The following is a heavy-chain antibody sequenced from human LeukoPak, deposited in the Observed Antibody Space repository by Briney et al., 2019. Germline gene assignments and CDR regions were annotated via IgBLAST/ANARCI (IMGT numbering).Heavy chain of an antibody. Sequence: PSETLSLTCTVSGGSISSSSYYWGWLRQPPGTGLEWIGSIYYSGSTYYNPSLKSRVTISVDTSKNQFSLKLSSVTAADTAVYYCASSGGAVAGTYRDYWGQGTLVTVSS. CDR3: ASSGGAVAGTYRDY. CDR2: IYYSGST. J-gene: IGHJ4*02. D-gene: IGHD6-19*01. CDR1: GGSISSSSYY. V-gene: IGHV4-39*01.